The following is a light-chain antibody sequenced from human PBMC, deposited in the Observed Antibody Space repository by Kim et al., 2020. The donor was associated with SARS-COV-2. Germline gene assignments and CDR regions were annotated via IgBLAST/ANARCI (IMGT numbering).Light chain of an antibody. Sequence: SDTIGNGVTLTGGTSQSIGTYFAWYQQKPGKAPRLLIYKASSLESGVPSRFSGSGSGTEFTLTISSLQPDDFAAYYCQQYHSYSYTFGQGTKLEI. CDR2: KAS. CDR1: QSIGTY. CDR3: QQYHSYSYT. J-gene: IGKJ2*01. V-gene: IGKV1-5*03.